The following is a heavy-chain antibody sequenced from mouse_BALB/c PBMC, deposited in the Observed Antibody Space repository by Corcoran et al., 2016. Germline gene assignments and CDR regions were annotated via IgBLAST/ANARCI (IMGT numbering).Heavy chain of an antibody. Sequence: QIQLVQSGPELKKPGETVRISCKASGYTFTTAGMQWVQKMPGKGLKWIGWINTHSGVPKYAEDFKGRFAFSLETSASTAYLQISNLKNEDTATYVCARYGSSYYAMDYWGQGTSVTVSS. V-gene: IGHV9-4*02. D-gene: IGHD1-1*01. CDR1: GYTFTTAG. CDR3: ARYGSSYYAMDY. CDR2: INTHSGVP. J-gene: IGHJ4*01.